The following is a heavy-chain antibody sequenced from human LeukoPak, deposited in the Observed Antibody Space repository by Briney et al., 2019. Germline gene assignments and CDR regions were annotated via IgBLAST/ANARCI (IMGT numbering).Heavy chain of an antibody. V-gene: IGHV4-59*01. CDR3: ARGRMSSSTWYSTYYYYFYMDV. J-gene: IGHJ6*03. Sequence: SETLSLTCSVSDDSITMYYWTWIRQPPGKGLEWIGYVDHTGSTNFNPSLNGRVSISRDTSKNLFSLRLRSVTAADTAVYFCARGRMSSSTWYSTYYYYFYMDVWGKGTTVTVSS. CDR1: DDSITMYY. CDR2: VDHTGST. D-gene: IGHD4-11*01.